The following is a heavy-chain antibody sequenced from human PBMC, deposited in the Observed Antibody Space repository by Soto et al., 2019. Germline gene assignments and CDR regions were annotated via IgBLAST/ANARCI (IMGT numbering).Heavy chain of an antibody. D-gene: IGHD2-15*01. Sequence: PSETLSLTCAVYGGSFSGYYWSWIRQPPGKGLEWIGEINHSGSTNYNPSLKSRVTMSVDTSKNQFSLKLSSVTAADTTVYYCARGPIVGVAATYYYYYGMDVWGQGTTVTLSS. CDR3: ARGPIVGVAATYYYYYGMDV. CDR2: INHSGST. V-gene: IGHV4-34*01. CDR1: GGSFSGYY. J-gene: IGHJ6*02.